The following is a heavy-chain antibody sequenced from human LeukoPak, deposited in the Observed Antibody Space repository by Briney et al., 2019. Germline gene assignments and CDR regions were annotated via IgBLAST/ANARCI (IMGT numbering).Heavy chain of an antibody. J-gene: IGHJ4*02. CDR2: MNPNSGNT. CDR3: ARSMIRGVIINSPLDY. Sequence: ASVKVSCKASGYTFTSYDINWVRQATGQGLEWMGWMNPNSGNTGYAQKFQGRVTITRNTSISTAYMELSSLRSDDTAVYYCARSMIRGVIINSPLDYWGQGALVTVSS. D-gene: IGHD3-10*01. V-gene: IGHV1-8*03. CDR1: GYTFTSYD.